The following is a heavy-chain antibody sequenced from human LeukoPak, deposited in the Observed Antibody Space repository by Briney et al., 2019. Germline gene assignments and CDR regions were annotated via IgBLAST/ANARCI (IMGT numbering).Heavy chain of an antibody. CDR3: AKDATASPYFHWFDN. CDR2: ISSGDRT. Sequence: GGSLRLSCAASGFTFGSFAMSWARQAPGKGLEWVAGISSGDRTFHAESVKGRFTISRDKSKDTLYLQMNGLRAEDTAVYYCAKDATASPYFHWFDNWGQGTQVIVSS. J-gene: IGHJ4*02. D-gene: IGHD3-9*01. CDR1: GFTFGSFA. V-gene: IGHV3-23*01.